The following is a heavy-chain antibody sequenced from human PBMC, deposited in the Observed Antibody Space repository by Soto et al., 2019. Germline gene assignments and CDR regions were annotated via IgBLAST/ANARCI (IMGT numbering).Heavy chain of an antibody. J-gene: IGHJ4*02. CDR3: NRDSVHSSGWNY. D-gene: IGHD6-19*01. V-gene: IGHV4-61*01. Sequence: PSETLSLTXTVSVGSVSSGSYYWSWIRQPPGKGLEWIGYIYYSGSTNYNPSLKSRVTISVDTSKNQFSLKLSSVTAADTAVYYCNRDSVHSSGWNYGCQGTLVPVSS. CDR2: IYYSGST. CDR1: VGSVSSGSYY.